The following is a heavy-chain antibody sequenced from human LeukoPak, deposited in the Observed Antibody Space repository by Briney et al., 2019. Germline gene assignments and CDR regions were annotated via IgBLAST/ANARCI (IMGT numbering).Heavy chain of an antibody. CDR1: GGTFSSYA. Sequence: SVKVSCKASGGTFSSYAISWVRQAPGQGLEWMGRIIPILGIANYAQKFQGRVTMTRDTSTSTVYMELSSLSSEDTAVYYCARGGRERYSSGWTDAFDIWGQGTMVTVSS. CDR3: ARGGRERYSSGWTDAFDI. J-gene: IGHJ3*02. CDR2: IIPILGIA. D-gene: IGHD6-19*01. V-gene: IGHV1-69*04.